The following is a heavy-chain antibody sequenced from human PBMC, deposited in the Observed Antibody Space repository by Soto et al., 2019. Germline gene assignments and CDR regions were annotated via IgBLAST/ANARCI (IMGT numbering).Heavy chain of an antibody. D-gene: IGHD6-19*01. Sequence: QVQLVESGGGVVQPGRSLRLSCAASGFTSSSYAMHWVRQAPGKGLEWVAVISYDGSNKYYADSVKGRFTISRDNSKNTLYLQMNSLRAEDTAVYYCARGLGSSGWLYFDYWGQGTLVTVSS. V-gene: IGHV3-30-3*01. CDR3: ARGLGSSGWLYFDY. CDR2: ISYDGSNK. J-gene: IGHJ4*02. CDR1: GFTSSSYA.